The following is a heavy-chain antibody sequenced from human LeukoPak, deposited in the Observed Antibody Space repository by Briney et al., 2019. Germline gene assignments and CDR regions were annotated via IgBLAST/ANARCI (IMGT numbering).Heavy chain of an antibody. CDR2: ISYDGNNE. CDR1: GFTFGAYA. V-gene: IGHV3-30*04. CDR3: ARNAGDRPRYYFDY. D-gene: IGHD7-27*01. Sequence: SGGSLRLSCAASGFTFGAYAMHWVRQSPGKGLEWVALISYDGNNEWYADSVKGRFTVSRDNAKNSLYLQMNSLRAEDTAVYYCARNAGDRPRYYFDYWGQGTLVTVSS. J-gene: IGHJ4*02.